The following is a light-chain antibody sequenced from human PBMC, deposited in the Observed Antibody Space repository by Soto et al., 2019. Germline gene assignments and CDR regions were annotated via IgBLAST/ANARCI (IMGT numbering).Light chain of an antibody. CDR3: QQDKNWPPIT. CDR1: QSVSRN. CDR2: GAS. J-gene: IGKJ5*01. V-gene: IGKV3D-15*01. Sequence: DIVMTQSPATLSVSPGERVTLSCRASQSVSRNLAWYQQKPGQPPRLLIFGASTRANGIPARFSGSGSGTDFTLTISSLQSEDFAVYYCQQDKNWPPITFGQGTRLEVK.